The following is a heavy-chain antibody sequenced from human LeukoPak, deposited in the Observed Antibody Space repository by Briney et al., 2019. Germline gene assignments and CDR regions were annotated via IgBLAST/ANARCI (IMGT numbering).Heavy chain of an antibody. CDR2: INHSGST. CDR1: GGSFSGYY. J-gene: IGHJ5*02. CDR3: ARLGDCSGGSCYWDNWFDP. Sequence: SETLSLTCAVYGGSFSGYYWSWIRQPPGKGLEWIGEINHSGSTNYNPSLKSRVTISVDTSKNQFSLKLSSVTAADTAVYYCARLGDCSGGSCYWDNWFDPWGQGTLVTVSS. V-gene: IGHV4-34*01. D-gene: IGHD2-15*01.